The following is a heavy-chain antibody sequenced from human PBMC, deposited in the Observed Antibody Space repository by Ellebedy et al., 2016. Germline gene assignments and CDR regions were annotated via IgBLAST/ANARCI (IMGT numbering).Heavy chain of an antibody. Sequence: VDSVKGRFTTSRDSATNSLYLQMNSLRDEDTAVYYCAREGSEFDPWGRGTLVTVSS. CDR3: AREGSEFDP. J-gene: IGHJ5*02. V-gene: IGHV3-7*01.